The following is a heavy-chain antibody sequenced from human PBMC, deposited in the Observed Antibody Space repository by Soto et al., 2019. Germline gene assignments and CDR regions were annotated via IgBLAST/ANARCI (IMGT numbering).Heavy chain of an antibody. Sequence: SETLSLTCSIYSGSFSGYYWSWIRQPPGKGLEWIGEISQSGNTNYSPSLKSRVSISIDTSKRQFSLNLASVSAADTAVYYCARAPKVSGSSQTRPDFWGQGTLVTVSS. CDR3: ARAPKVSGSSQTRPDF. D-gene: IGHD6-6*01. V-gene: IGHV4-34*01. CDR2: ISQSGNT. J-gene: IGHJ4*02. CDR1: SGSFSGYY.